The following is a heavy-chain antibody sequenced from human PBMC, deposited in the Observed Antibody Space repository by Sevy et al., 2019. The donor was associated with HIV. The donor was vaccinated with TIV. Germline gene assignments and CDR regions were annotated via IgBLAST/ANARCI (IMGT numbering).Heavy chain of an antibody. Sequence: GGSLRLSCAASGFTFSSYGMHWVRQAPGKGLEWVAVIWYDGSNKYYADSVKGRFTISRDNSKNTLYLQMNSLGAEDTAVYYCARDLEFYDYGDYGPAFMPDYWGQGTLVTVSS. CDR3: ARDLEFYDYGDYGPAFMPDY. CDR2: IWYDGSNK. CDR1: GFTFSSYG. V-gene: IGHV3-33*01. D-gene: IGHD4-17*01. J-gene: IGHJ4*02.